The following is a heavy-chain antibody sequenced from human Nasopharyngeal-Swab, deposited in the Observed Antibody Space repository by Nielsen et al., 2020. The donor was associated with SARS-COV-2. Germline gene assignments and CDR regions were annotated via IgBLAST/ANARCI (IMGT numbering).Heavy chain of an antibody. CDR3: ARGFLQTGFDY. Sequence: LRLSCAISGDSVSSNNVGWNWIRQSPSRGLEWLGRTYYGSKWYNHYAPSVESRVTIKPDTSKNQFSLQMDSVTPEDSAVYYCARGFLQTGFDYWGQGTLVTVSS. J-gene: IGHJ4*02. CDR2: TYYGSKWYN. CDR1: GDSVSSNNVG. D-gene: IGHD3-9*01. V-gene: IGHV6-1*01.